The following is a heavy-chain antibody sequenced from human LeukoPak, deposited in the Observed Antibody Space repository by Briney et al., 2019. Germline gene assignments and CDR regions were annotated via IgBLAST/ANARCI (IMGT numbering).Heavy chain of an antibody. CDR2: IDYNGAT. J-gene: IGHJ5*02. Sequence: PSETLSLTCTVSGGSITNYFWSWIRQPPGKGLEWIGYIDYNGATNYNPSLKSRVTISVDMSQNHVFLRLNSVTAADTALYYCARHGADHYDFWTGHQNWFDPWGQGTLVTVSS. CDR1: GGSITNYF. V-gene: IGHV4-59*08. CDR3: ARHGADHYDFWTGHQNWFDP. D-gene: IGHD3-3*01.